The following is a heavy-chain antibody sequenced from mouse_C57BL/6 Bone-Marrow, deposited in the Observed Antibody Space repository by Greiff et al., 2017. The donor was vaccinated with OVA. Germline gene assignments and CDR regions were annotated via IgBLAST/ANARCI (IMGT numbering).Heavy chain of an antibody. CDR2: ISDGGSYT. Sequence: EVHLVESGGGLVKPGGSLKLSCAASGFTFSSYAMSWVRQTPEKRLEWVATISDGGSYTYYPDNVKGRFTISRDNAKNNLYLQMSHLKSEDTAMYYCARATTVVAKDFDVWGTGTTVTVSS. J-gene: IGHJ1*03. V-gene: IGHV5-4*01. CDR3: ARATTVVAKDFDV. CDR1: GFTFSSYA. D-gene: IGHD1-1*01.